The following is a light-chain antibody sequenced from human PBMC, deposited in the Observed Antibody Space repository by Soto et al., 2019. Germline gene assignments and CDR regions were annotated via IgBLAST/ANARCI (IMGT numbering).Light chain of an antibody. CDR2: DAS. CDR1: QSISSW. CDR3: QQYNSYSQWT. J-gene: IGKJ1*01. Sequence: DIQMTQSPSTLSASVGDRVTITCRASQSISSWLAWYQQKPGKAPKLLIYDASSLESGGPSRFSGSGSGTEFTLTISSLQPDDFAIYYCQQYNSYSQWTFGQGTKVEIK. V-gene: IGKV1-5*01.